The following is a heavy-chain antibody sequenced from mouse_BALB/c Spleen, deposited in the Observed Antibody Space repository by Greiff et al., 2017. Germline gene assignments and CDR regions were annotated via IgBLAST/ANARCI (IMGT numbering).Heavy chain of an antibody. CDR2: IWAGGST. V-gene: IGHV2-9*02. J-gene: IGHJ2*01. CDR1: GFSLTSYG. D-gene: IGHD1-2*01. Sequence: VKLMESGPGLVAPSQSLSITCTVSGFSLTSYGVHWVRQPPGKGLEWLGVIWAGGSTNYNSALMSRLSISKDNSKSQVFLKMNSLQTDDTAMYYCALNYYGYYFDYWGQGTTLTVSS. CDR3: ALNYYGYYFDY.